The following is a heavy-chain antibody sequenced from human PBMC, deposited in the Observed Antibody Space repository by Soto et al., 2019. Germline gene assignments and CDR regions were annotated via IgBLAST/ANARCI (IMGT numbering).Heavy chain of an antibody. D-gene: IGHD6-13*01. CDR3: ARVGGPSRSSGAFDI. V-gene: IGHV3-74*01. CDR2: IKNDESVT. CDR1: GFSLSSEW. J-gene: IGHJ3*02. Sequence: EVQLEESGGDLVQPGGSLRPSCAASGFSLSSEWMHWVRQAPGRGLAWVARIKNDESVTTYADSVKGRFTISRDTAKNTLYLQMNSLTAEDTAVYYCARVGGPSRSSGAFDIWGQGTMVNISS.